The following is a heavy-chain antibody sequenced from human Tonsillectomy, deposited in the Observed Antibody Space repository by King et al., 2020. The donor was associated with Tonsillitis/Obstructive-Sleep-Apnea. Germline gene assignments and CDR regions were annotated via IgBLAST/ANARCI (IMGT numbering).Heavy chain of an antibody. V-gene: IGHV4-61*01. D-gene: IGHD2-2*01. J-gene: IGHJ4*02. CDR1: GGSVSSGRYY. CDR3: ARNPPRYCSSTSCYGVA. Sequence: MQLQESGPGLVKPSETLSLTCTVSGGSVSSGRYYWSWIRQPPGKGLEWIGHIYYSGSTNYNPSVKSRDTISVDTSKNQFSLKLSSVTAADTAVYYCARNPPRYCSSTSCYGVAWGQGTLVTVSS. CDR2: IYYSGST.